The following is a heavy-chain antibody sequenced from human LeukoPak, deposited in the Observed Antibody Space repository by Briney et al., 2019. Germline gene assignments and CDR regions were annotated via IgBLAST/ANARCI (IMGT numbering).Heavy chain of an antibody. Sequence: PSETLSLTCSVSDDSITIYYWTWIRQPPGKGLEWIGYIDHTGITNYNPSLNSRVTISRDTSKSHFSLELSSVTAADTAVYFCARVGLDYSGNIIKYYFDYWGQGTLVTVSS. D-gene: IGHD4-23*01. CDR3: ARVGLDYSGNIIKYYFDY. J-gene: IGHJ4*02. V-gene: IGHV4-59*01. CDR2: IDHTGIT. CDR1: DDSITIYY.